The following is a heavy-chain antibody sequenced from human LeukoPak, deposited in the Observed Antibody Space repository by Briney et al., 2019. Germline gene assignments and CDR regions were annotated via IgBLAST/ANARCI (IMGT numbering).Heavy chain of an antibody. D-gene: IGHD2-2*01. CDR2: IYYSGST. J-gene: IGHJ4*02. V-gene: IGHV4-39*01. Sequence: SSETLSLTCTVSGGSISSSSYYWGWIRQPPGKGLEWIGSIYYSGSTYYNPSLKSRVTISVDTSKNQFSLKLSSVTAADTAVYYCARGTFNPLLFDYWGQGTLVTVSS. CDR1: GGSISSSSYY. CDR3: ARGTFNPLLFDY.